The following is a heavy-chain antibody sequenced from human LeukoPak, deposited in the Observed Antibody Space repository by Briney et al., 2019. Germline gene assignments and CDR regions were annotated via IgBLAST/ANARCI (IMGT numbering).Heavy chain of an antibody. V-gene: IGHV3-30*02. CDR1: GFIFNTYV. D-gene: IGHD5-24*01. Sequence: PGGSLRLSCAASGFIFNTYVMHWVRQAPGKGLEWLAFIRYDGSNKNYADSVKGRFTISRDNSKNTLYLQMNSLRAEDTAVYYCAEDDNWLQFESWGQGTLVTVSS. CDR3: AEDDNWLQFES. J-gene: IGHJ5*01. CDR2: IRYDGSNK.